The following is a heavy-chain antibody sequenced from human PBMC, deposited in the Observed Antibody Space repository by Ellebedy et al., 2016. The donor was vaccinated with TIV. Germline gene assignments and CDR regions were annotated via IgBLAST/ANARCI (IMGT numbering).Heavy chain of an antibody. CDR1: GFTLNNYW. D-gene: IGHD4-17*01. CDR3: ARAIYGASYL. J-gene: IGHJ2*01. V-gene: IGHV3-7*01. Sequence: GGSLRLSCTASGFTLNNYWMTWVRQAPGKGLEWVANINEDGTKKHYLDSVKGRFTISRDSAGNSLYLQMSSLGGEDTAVYYCARAIYGASYLWGRGTLVTVSS. CDR2: INEDGTKK.